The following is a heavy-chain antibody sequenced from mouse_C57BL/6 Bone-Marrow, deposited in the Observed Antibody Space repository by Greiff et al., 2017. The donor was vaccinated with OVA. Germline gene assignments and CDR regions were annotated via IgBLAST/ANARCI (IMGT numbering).Heavy chain of an antibody. CDR1: GYTFTDYN. CDR3: ARFGYYGSSYNWYFDV. V-gene: IGHV1-18*01. J-gene: IGHJ1*03. CDR2: INPNNGGT. Sequence: EVQLQESGPELVKPGASVKIPCKASGYTFTDYNMDWVKQSHGKSLEWIGDINPNNGGTIYNQKFKGKATLTADKSSSTAYMELRSLTSEDTAVYYCARFGYYGSSYNWYFDVWGTGTTVTVSS. D-gene: IGHD1-1*01.